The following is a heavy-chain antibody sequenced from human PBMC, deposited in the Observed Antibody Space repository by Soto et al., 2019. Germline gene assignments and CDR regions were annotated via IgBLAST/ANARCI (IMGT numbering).Heavy chain of an antibody. CDR3: ARGRYDFWSGYYYYFDY. Sequence: GGSLRLSCAASGFTFSSNWMSWVRQAPGKGLEWVANIKQDGSEKYYVDSVKGRFTISRDNAKNSLYLQMNSLRAEDTAVYYCARGRYDFWSGYYYYFDYWGQGILVTVSS. J-gene: IGHJ4*02. CDR2: IKQDGSEK. CDR1: GFTFSSNW. V-gene: IGHV3-7*01. D-gene: IGHD3-3*01.